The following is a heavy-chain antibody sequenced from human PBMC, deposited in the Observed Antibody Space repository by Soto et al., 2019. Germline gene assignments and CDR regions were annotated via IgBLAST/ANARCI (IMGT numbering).Heavy chain of an antibody. D-gene: IGHD3-3*01. CDR3: ARGAVVGVVLEYYYYYGMDV. Sequence: GGSLRLSCAASGFTFSSYAMHWVRQAPGKGLEWVAVISYDGSNKYYADSVKGRFTISRDNSKNTLYLQMNSPRAEDTAVYYCARGAVVGVVLEYYYYYGMDVWGQGTTVTVSS. CDR2: ISYDGSNK. CDR1: GFTFSSYA. J-gene: IGHJ6*02. V-gene: IGHV3-30-3*01.